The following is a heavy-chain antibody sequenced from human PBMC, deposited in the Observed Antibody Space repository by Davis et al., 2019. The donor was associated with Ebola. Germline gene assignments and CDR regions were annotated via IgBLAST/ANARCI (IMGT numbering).Heavy chain of an antibody. CDR1: GFTFSDYS. D-gene: IGHD6-13*01. J-gene: IGHJ4*02. Sequence: GESLKISCAASGFTFSDYSMNWVRQAPGKGLEWVSSITSTSRHIYYTDSVKGRFTISRDNAKNSLYLQMNSLRAEDTAVYYCARGNAAAGGYWGQGTLVTVSS. V-gene: IGHV3-21*01. CDR2: ITSTSRHI. CDR3: ARGNAAAGGY.